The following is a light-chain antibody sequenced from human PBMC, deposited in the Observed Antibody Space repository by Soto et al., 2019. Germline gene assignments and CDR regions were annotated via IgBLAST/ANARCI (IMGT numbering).Light chain of an antibody. CDR2: KAS. CDR3: QHYNSYSEA. Sequence: IQMTQSPSSLSASVGDRVTISCRASQGIGNALGWYQQKPGKAPKLLIYKASTLKSGVPSRFSGSASGTEFTLTISSLQPDDFATYYCQHYNSYSEAFGQGTKVDIK. CDR1: QGIGNA. V-gene: IGKV1-5*03. J-gene: IGKJ1*01.